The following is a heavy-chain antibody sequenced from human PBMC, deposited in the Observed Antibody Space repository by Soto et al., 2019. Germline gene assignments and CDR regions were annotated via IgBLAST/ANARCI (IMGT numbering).Heavy chain of an antibody. Sequence: SVKVSCKASGGTFSSYTISWVRQAPGQGLEWMGRIIPILGIANYAQKFQGRVTITADKSTSTAYMELSSLRSEDTVVYYCASNGLEVVGTAYDYWGQGTLVTVSS. J-gene: IGHJ4*02. V-gene: IGHV1-69*02. CDR2: IIPILGIA. CDR3: ASNGLEVVGTAYDY. CDR1: GGTFSSYT. D-gene: IGHD2-21*01.